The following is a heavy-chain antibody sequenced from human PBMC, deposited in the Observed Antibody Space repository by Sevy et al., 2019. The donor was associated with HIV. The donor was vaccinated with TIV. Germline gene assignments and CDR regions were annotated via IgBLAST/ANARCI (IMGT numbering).Heavy chain of an antibody. Sequence: GGSLRLSCAASGFTFSDYYMSWIRQAPAKGLEWVSYISSSGSTIHYADSVKGRFTISRDNAKNSLYLQMNSLRAEDTAVYYCAREHIAAAGRGAGYFDYWGQGTLVTVSS. V-gene: IGHV3-11*01. D-gene: IGHD6-13*01. J-gene: IGHJ4*02. CDR1: GFTFSDYY. CDR3: AREHIAAAGRGAGYFDY. CDR2: ISSSGSTI.